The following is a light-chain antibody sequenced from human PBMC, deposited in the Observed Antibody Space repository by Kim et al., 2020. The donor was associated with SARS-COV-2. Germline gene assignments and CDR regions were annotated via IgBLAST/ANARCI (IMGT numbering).Light chain of an antibody. CDR1: RTTIVSNY. Sequence: RVTTACHGCRTTIVSNYNYRYHQLTGPAPKLLICMNNQRPSGVPDRFSGSKSVASASLAISGLRSEDEADYYCATWDDSLSSRVFGGGTKLTVL. V-gene: IGLV1-47*01. CDR2: MNN. CDR3: ATWDDSLSSRV. J-gene: IGLJ3*02.